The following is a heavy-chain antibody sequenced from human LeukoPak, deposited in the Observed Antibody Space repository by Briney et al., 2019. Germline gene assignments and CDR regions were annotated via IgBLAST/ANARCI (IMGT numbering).Heavy chain of an antibody. Sequence: SETLSLTCTVPGGSINSYYWGWVRQPAGKGLEWIGRIYPTGTTNYSPSFKSRLAMSLDTSKNQFFLKLRSVTAADTAVYYCGRQGYTASYYFVDYWSQGTLVTVSS. CDR1: GGSINSYY. J-gene: IGHJ4*02. CDR2: IYPTGTT. V-gene: IGHV4-4*07. D-gene: IGHD3-10*01. CDR3: GRQGYTASYYFVDY.